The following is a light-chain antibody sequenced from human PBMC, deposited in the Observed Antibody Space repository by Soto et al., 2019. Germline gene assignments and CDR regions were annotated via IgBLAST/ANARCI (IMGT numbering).Light chain of an antibody. CDR1: QKISSY. CDR2: DAS. CDR3: QQRSNWPTIT. V-gene: IGKV3-11*01. J-gene: IGKJ5*01. Sequence: EIVLTQSPGILSLSPGERASLSCRASQKISSYLAWYQQKPGQAPRLLIYDASNRANGIPARFSGGGSGTDLTLTIDNLEPEDFAIYYCQQRSNWPTITFGQGTRLEIK.